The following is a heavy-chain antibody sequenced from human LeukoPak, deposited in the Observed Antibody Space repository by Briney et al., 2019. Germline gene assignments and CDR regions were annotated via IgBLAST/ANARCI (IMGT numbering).Heavy chain of an antibody. V-gene: IGHV4-34*01. Sequence: SETLSLTCAVYGGSFSGYYWGWIRQPPGKGLEWIGEINHSGSTNYNPSLKSRVTISVDTSKNQFSLKLSSVTAADTAVYYCARGRDGYKIFDYWGQGTLVTVSS. CDR1: GGSFSGYY. CDR3: ARGRDGYKIFDY. J-gene: IGHJ4*02. D-gene: IGHD5-24*01. CDR2: INHSGST.